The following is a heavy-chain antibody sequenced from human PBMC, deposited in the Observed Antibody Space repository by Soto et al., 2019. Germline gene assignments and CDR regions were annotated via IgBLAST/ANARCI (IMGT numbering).Heavy chain of an antibody. CDR2: IYSGGST. CDR3: ARGMVYAIYYYHYYTDV. V-gene: IGHV3-66*01. Sequence: GGSLILSCAASGFTVSSNYMSWVRQAPGKGLEWVSVIYSGGSTYYADSVKGRFTISRDNSKNTLYLQMNSLRAEDTAVYYCARGMVYAIYYYHYYTDVWGRGSTVTVSS. CDR1: GFTVSSNY. J-gene: IGHJ6*03. D-gene: IGHD2-8*01.